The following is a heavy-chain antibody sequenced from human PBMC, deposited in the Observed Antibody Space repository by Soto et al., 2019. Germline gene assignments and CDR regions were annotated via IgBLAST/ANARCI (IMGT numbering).Heavy chain of an antibody. Sequence: QVQLQQWGAGLLKPSETLSLTCAVYGESFSGYQWTWIRQTPGKGLEWIGEINDSGNINYNPSLKSRVTILVETAKKQISLRLSSVTAAATAVYYCARGLILWFGELSRRGGYYYYMDVWGKGTSVTVSS. CDR3: ARGLILWFGELSRRGGYYYYMDV. CDR2: INDSGNI. J-gene: IGHJ6*03. CDR1: GESFSGYQ. D-gene: IGHD3-10*01. V-gene: IGHV4-34*01.